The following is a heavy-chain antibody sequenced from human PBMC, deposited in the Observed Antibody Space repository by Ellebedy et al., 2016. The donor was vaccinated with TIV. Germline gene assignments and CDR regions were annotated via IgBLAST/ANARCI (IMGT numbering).Heavy chain of an antibody. CDR3: VRERMPTPT. V-gene: IGHV3-66*01. Sequence: GESLKISCAASGFSVSSNYMTWVRQAPGKGLEWVSVIYSGNNTHYADSVKGSFTISRDNFKNSVYLQMDRLRVEDTALYYCVRERMPTPTWGQGTLVTVSP. CDR1: GFSVSSNY. CDR2: IYSGNNT. D-gene: IGHD2-2*01. J-gene: IGHJ5*02.